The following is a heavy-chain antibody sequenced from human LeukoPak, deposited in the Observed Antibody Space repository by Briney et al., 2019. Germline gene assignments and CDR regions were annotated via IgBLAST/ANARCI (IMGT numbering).Heavy chain of an antibody. V-gene: IGHV3-23*01. D-gene: IGHD2-8*01. CDR3: AKGGYFTFFDN. Sequence: GGTLRLSCAASGFTFRNYGMSWVRQVPGKGLEWVSVISGSGGRTDYADSAKGRFTILRDNSKNNLYLEMNSLRVDDTAIYYCAKGGYFTFFDNWGQGTLVTVSS. CDR2: ISGSGGRT. CDR1: GFTFRNYG. J-gene: IGHJ4*02.